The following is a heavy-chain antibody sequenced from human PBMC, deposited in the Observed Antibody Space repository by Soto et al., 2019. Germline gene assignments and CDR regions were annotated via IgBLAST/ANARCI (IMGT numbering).Heavy chain of an antibody. CDR1: GGTLSDHG. D-gene: IGHD3-10*01. V-gene: IGHV1-69*06. CDR3: ARGVYGSGNYYTGPSAFGI. CDR2: TIPVFNTA. J-gene: IGHJ3*02. Sequence: SLKVSCKASGGTLSDHGVAWLRQAPGQGLEWMGGTIPVFNTAKYAQKFKGRVTVTADKFTNIAYMELSSLRSEDTAFYFCARGVYGSGNYYTGPSAFGIRGQGTIVTVSS.